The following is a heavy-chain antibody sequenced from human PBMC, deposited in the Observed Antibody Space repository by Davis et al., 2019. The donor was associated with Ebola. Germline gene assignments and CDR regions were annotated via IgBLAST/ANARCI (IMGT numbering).Heavy chain of an antibody. CDR1: GYTFTSYG. J-gene: IGHJ6*02. Sequence: ASVKVSCKASGYTFTSYGISWVRQAPGQGLEWMGWISAYNGNTNYAQKLQGRVTMTTDPSTSTAYMELRSLRSDDTAVYYCARLPESSWVDGMDVWGQGTTVTVSS. D-gene: IGHD1-14*01. V-gene: IGHV1-18*04. CDR3: ARLPESSWVDGMDV. CDR2: ISAYNGNT.